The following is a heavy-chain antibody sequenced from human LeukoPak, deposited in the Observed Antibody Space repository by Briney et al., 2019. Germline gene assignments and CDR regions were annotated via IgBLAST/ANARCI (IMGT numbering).Heavy chain of an antibody. V-gene: IGHV3-23*01. J-gene: IGHJ6*03. CDR2: ISGSGGST. D-gene: IGHD3-16*01. Sequence: GGSLRLSCAASRFTFSSYAMSWVRQAPGKGLEWVSAISGSGGSTYYADSVKGRFTISRDNSKNTLYLQMNSLRAEDTAVYYCAKGGDYYYYMDVWGKGTTVTISS. CDR1: RFTFSSYA. CDR3: AKGGDYYYYMDV.